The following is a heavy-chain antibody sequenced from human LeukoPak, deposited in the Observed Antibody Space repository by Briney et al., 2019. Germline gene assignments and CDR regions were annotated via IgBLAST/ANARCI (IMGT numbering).Heavy chain of an antibody. CDR3: ARQLLSVMTRNFDY. V-gene: IGHV4-39*01. CDR2: IYYSGST. Sequence: PSETLSLTCTVSGGSISSSSYYWGWIRQPPGKGLEWIGSIYYSGSTYYNPSLKSRVTISVGTSKNQFSLKLSSVTAADTAVYYCARQLLSVMTRNFDYWGQGTLVTVSS. D-gene: IGHD2/OR15-2a*01. J-gene: IGHJ4*02. CDR1: GGSISSSSYY.